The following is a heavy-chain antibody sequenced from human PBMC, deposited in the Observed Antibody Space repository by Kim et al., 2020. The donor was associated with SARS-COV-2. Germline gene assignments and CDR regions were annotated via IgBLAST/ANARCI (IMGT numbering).Heavy chain of an antibody. J-gene: IGHJ4*02. CDR3: ARGYSGGYYYFDY. V-gene: IGHV3-30*01. D-gene: IGHD1-26*01. Sequence: CADTVRARFTISRDNSKHTLYLQMNSLRAEDTAVYYCARGYSGGYYYFDYWGQGTLVTVSS.